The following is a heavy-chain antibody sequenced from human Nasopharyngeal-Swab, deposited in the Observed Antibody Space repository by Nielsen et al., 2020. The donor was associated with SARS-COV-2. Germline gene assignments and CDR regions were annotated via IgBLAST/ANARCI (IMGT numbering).Heavy chain of an antibody. V-gene: IGHV1-69*13. J-gene: IGHJ3*02. Sequence: SSKVSCKASGYTFTSNYMHWVRQAPGQGLEWMGGIIPIFGTANYAQKFKGRVTITADESTSTAYMELSSLRSEDTAVYYCARIPYHIWGQGTMVTVSS. CDR2: IIPIFGTA. CDR3: ARIPYHI. CDR1: GYTFTSNY.